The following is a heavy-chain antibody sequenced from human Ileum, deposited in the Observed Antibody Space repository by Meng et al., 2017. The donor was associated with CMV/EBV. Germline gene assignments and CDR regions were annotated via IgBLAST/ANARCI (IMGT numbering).Heavy chain of an antibody. J-gene: IGHJ4*02. D-gene: IGHD5-18*01. Sequence: GESLKISCAASGFSFSDYWMHWVRQVPGKGLVWVSRIYSDAISTNYADSVKGRFTISRDNAKNTLYLQTNSLRAEDTAVYYCARENDSKGRFFDSWGQGTLVTVSS. CDR2: IYSDAIST. V-gene: IGHV3-74*01. CDR1: GFSFSDYW. CDR3: ARENDSKGRFFDS.